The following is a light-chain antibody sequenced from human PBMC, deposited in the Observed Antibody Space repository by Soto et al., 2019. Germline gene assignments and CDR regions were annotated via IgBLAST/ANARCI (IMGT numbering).Light chain of an antibody. V-gene: IGKV3-15*01. CDR1: QSVRSN. CDR2: GAF. J-gene: IGKJ2*01. CDR3: QQYNNWPPYT. Sequence: EIAMTQSPATLSVSPGERATLSCRASQSVRSNLAWYQQKAGQAPRLLIYGAFTRATGVPARFSGSGSGTNCTLTISSLQSEDFAVYYCQQYNNWPPYTFGQGTKLEIK.